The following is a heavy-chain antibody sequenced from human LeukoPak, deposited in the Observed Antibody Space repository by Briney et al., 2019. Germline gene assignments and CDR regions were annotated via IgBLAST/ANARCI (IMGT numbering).Heavy chain of an antibody. Sequence: PGGSLRLSCAASGFTFSSYGMHWVRQAPGKGLEWVAVIWYDGSNKYYADSVKGRFTISRDNSKNTLYLQMNSLRAEDTAVYYCAREGGSYYDILTGAYGMDVWGQGTTVTVSS. CDR1: GFTFSSYG. J-gene: IGHJ6*02. CDR2: IWYDGSNK. CDR3: AREGGSYYDILTGAYGMDV. D-gene: IGHD3-9*01. V-gene: IGHV3-33*08.